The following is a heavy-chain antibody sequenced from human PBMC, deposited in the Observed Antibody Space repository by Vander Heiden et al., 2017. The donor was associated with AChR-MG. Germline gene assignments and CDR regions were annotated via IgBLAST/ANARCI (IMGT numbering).Heavy chain of an antibody. J-gene: IGHJ6*02. CDR1: GGTFSSYA. CDR2: IIPIFGTA. V-gene: IGHV1-69*01. D-gene: IGHD4-4*01. CDR3: ARGTLHDDSNYDPKYGMDV. Sequence: QVQLVQSGAEVKKPGSSVKVSCKPSGGTFSSYAISWVRQAPGQGLEWMGWIIPIFGTANYAQTFQGRVTITADESTSTAYMELRSLRSEETAVYYCARGTLHDDSNYDPKYGMDVWGQVTTVTVSS.